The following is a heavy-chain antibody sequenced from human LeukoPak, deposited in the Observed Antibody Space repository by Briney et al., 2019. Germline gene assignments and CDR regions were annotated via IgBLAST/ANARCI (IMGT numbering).Heavy chain of an antibody. CDR2: INHSGST. CDR3: ARKRGYCSGGSCSAAYYFDY. D-gene: IGHD2-15*01. Sequence: SETLSLTCAVYGGSFSGYYWSWIRQPPGKGLEWIGEINHSGSTNYNPSLKSRVTISVDTSENQFSLKLSSVTAADTAVYYCARKRGYCSGGSCSAAYYFDYWGQGTLVTVSS. J-gene: IGHJ4*02. V-gene: IGHV4-34*01. CDR1: GGSFSGYY.